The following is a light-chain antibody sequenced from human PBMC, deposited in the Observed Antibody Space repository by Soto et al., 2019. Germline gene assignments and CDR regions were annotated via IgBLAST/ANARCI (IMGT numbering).Light chain of an antibody. V-gene: IGKV1-5*01. Sequence: DIQMTQSPPTLSASVGDRVTITCRASQSISRGLAWHQQKAGEAPKLLIYDASTLVSGVPSRFSGSGSGTEFTRTISSLQPDDFATYYCQQYNPGTFGQGTKVEIK. J-gene: IGKJ1*01. CDR1: QSISRG. CDR2: DAS. CDR3: QQYNPGT.